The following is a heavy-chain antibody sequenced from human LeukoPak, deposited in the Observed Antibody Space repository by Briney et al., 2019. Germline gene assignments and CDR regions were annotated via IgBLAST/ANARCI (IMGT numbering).Heavy chain of an antibody. J-gene: IGHJ3*02. V-gene: IGHV3-11*03. D-gene: IGHD5-24*01. Sequence: PGGSLRLSCAASGFTFSDYYMSWIRQAPGKGLEWVSYISGSSTYTNYADSVKGRFTISRDNAKNSLYLQMNSLRAEDTALYYCASRDGYNREAFDIWGQGTMVTVSS. CDR3: ASRDGYNREAFDI. CDR1: GFTFSDYY. CDR2: ISGSSTYT.